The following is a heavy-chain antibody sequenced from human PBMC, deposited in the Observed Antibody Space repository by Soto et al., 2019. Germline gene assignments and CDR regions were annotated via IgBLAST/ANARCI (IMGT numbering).Heavy chain of an antibody. Sequence: GGSLRLSCTASGFTFSSYSMNWVRQAPGKGLEWVSSISSSSSYIYYADSVKGRFTISRDNSKNTLYLQMNSLRAEDTAVYYCAKNYYDSSGYYSPPHDAFDIWGQGTMVTVSS. CDR3: AKNYYDSSGYYSPPHDAFDI. V-gene: IGHV3-21*01. D-gene: IGHD3-22*01. J-gene: IGHJ3*02. CDR1: GFTFSSYS. CDR2: ISSSSSYI.